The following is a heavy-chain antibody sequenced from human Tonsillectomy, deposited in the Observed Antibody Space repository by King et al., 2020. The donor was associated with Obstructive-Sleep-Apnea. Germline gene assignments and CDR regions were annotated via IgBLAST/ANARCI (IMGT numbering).Heavy chain of an antibody. CDR2: RST. CDR1: GVSISSTTYY. J-gene: IGHJ4*02. CDR3: ASHRETGYQLFPWGYFDY. D-gene: IGHD3-9*01. V-gene: IGHV4-39*07. Sequence: LQLQESGPGLVKPSETLSLTCTVSGVSISSTTYYWGWIRQPPGKGLEWIGSRSTYYNPSLKSRVAISVDTSKNQFSLKLSSVTAADTAVYYCASHRETGYQLFPWGYFDYWGQGTLVTVSS.